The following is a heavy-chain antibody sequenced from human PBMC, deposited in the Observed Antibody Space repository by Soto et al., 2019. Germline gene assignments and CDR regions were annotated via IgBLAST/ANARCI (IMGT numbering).Heavy chain of an antibody. D-gene: IGHD5-18*01. V-gene: IGHV3-74*01. J-gene: IGHJ4*02. Sequence: EVQLVESGGGLVQPGGSLRLSCAASGFTFSNYWMHWVRQVPGKGLVWVSYINNDGSVTSYADSVKGRFTISRDNAKSTVYLQMNSLRAEDTAVYYCATRNSFGFDFWGQGTLVTVSS. CDR3: ATRNSFGFDF. CDR2: INNDGSVT. CDR1: GFTFSNYW.